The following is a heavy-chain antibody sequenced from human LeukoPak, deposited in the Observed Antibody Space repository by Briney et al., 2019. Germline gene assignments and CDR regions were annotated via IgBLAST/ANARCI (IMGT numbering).Heavy chain of an antibody. D-gene: IGHD3-9*01. CDR3: ARRWGTYDISTGYYRDQDAFDL. Sequence: GESLKISCKGSGYNFTTYWIGWVRQMPGKGLEWMGIIYPVDSKTRYSPSFQGQVTISADKSISAAFLQWSSLKASDTAMYYCARRWGTYDISTGYYRDQDAFDLWGQGTMVTVSS. CDR2: IYPVDSKT. CDR1: GYNFTTYW. J-gene: IGHJ3*01. V-gene: IGHV5-51*01.